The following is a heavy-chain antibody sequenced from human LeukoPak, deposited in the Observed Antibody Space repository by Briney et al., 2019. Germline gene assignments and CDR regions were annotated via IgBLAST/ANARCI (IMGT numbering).Heavy chain of an antibody. CDR3: ARVLVVPAAIPENWFDP. D-gene: IGHD2-2*02. Sequence: SETLSLTCAVYGGSFSGYYWSWIRQPPGKGLEWIGEINHSGSTNYNPSLKSRVTISVDTSKNQFSLKLSSVTAADTAVYYCARVLVVPAAIPENWFDPWGQGTLVTVSS. CDR2: INHSGST. J-gene: IGHJ5*02. CDR1: GGSFSGYY. V-gene: IGHV4-34*01.